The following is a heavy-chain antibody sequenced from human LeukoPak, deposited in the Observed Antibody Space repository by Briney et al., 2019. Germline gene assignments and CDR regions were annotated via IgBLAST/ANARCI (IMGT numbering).Heavy chain of an antibody. V-gene: IGHV4-59*08. CDR1: GGSISSYY. CDR2: IYYSGST. D-gene: IGHD3-10*01. J-gene: IGHJ6*02. CDR3: ARHLWFGGNYYGMDV. Sequence: PSETLSLTCTVSGGSISSYYWSWIRQPPGKGLEWIGYIYYSGSTNYNPSLKSRVTISVDTSKNQFSLKLSSVTAADTAVYYCARHLWFGGNYYGMDVWGQGTTVTVSS.